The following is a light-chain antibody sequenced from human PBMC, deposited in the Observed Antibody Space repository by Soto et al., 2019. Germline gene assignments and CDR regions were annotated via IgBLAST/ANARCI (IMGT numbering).Light chain of an antibody. CDR2: EVT. J-gene: IGLJ1*01. Sequence: QSALTQPASVSGSPGQSISISCTGTNSDVGTYIYVSWYQQRPGKAPKLLIYEVTNRPSGVSNRFSASKSGNTASLTISGLQAEDEADYYCSSYTTTTTPLVFGTGTKV. CDR1: NSDVGTYIY. CDR3: SSYTTTTTPLV. V-gene: IGLV2-14*01.